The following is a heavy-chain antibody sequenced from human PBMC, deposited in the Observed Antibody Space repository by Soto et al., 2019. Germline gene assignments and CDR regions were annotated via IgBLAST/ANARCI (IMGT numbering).Heavy chain of an antibody. CDR1: GGTFSSYA. V-gene: IGHV1-69*12. CDR3: ARGKEMATTLAYSSYGMDV. J-gene: IGHJ6*02. CDR2: IIPIFGTA. D-gene: IGHD1-1*01. Sequence: QVQLVQSGAEVKKPGSSVKVSCKASGGTFSSYAISWVRQAPGQGLEWMGGIIPIFGTANYAQKFQGRVTSTADESTSTAYMELSSLRSEDTAVYYCARGKEMATTLAYSSYGMDVWGQGTTVTVSS.